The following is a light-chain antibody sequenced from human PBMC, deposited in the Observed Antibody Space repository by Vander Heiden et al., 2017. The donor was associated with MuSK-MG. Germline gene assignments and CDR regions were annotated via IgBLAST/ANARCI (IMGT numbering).Light chain of an antibody. CDR3: EAWDSSLSVVV. V-gene: IGLV1-51*01. CDR2: DNN. CDR1: SSNIGNNY. Sequence: QSVLTQPPSVSAAPGQKVTISCSGSSSNIGNNYVSWYQQFPGTAPKLLIYDNNKRPSGIPDRFSGSMSGTSATLGITGLQTGDEADYYCEAWDSSLSVVVFGGGTKLTVL. J-gene: IGLJ2*01.